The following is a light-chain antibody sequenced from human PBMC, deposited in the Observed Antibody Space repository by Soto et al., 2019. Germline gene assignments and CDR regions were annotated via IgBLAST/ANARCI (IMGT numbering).Light chain of an antibody. CDR3: ASYTRTTTLV. V-gene: IGLV2-14*01. J-gene: IGLJ2*01. Sequence: ALTQPASVSGSPGQSITISCTGTISDIGGYNFISWYQHHPGKAPKLVIYDVNNRPSGISYRFSGSKSGNTASLTISGLQAEDEADYYCASYTRTTTLVFGGGTKVTVL. CDR2: DVN. CDR1: ISDIGGYNF.